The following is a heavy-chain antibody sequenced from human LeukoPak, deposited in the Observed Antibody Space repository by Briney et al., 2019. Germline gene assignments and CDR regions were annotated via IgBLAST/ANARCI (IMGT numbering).Heavy chain of an antibody. CDR2: TWYDGSNK. CDR1: GFTFSTYG. J-gene: IGHJ4*02. D-gene: IGHD1-26*01. CDR3: ARGGLTIAEATTSWYLDY. V-gene: IGHV3-33*01. Sequence: GGSLRLSCTASGFTFSTYGMHWVRQAQGKGLEWVALTWYDGSNKNYADSVKGRFTISRDNSKNTLYLQMNSLRGEDAAVYYCARGGLTIAEATTSWYLDYWGQGILVTVSS.